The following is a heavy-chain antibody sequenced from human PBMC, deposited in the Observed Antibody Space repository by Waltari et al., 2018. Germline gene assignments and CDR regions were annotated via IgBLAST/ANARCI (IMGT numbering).Heavy chain of an antibody. V-gene: IGHV1-8*01. CDR3: AREAAGANAFDI. D-gene: IGHD2-8*01. CDR2: MNPNSGNT. CDR1: VYTFTSYY. Sequence: QVPLVQSGAEVKKPGPSVRLFRRASVYTFTSYYNHCARQATGQGREWMGWMNPNSGNTGYAQKFQGRVTMTRNTSISTAYMELSSLRSEDTAVYYCAREAAGANAFDIWGQGTLVTVSS. J-gene: IGHJ4*02.